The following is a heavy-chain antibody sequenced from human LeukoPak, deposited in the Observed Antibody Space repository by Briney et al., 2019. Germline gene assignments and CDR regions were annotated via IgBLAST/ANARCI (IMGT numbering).Heavy chain of an antibody. V-gene: IGHV3-23*01. CDR3: AKNAITIVTYINHQFDY. J-gene: IGHJ4*02. Sequence: GGTLRLSCVVSGFTFDRFGLSWVRQAPGKGLEWVSAISGNGVTTFYADSVKGRFTISRDNSKNILYLQMNSLRAEDTAIYYCAKNAITIVTYINHQFDYWGQGTLVTVSS. D-gene: IGHD1-26*01. CDR2: ISGNGVTT. CDR1: GFTFDRFG.